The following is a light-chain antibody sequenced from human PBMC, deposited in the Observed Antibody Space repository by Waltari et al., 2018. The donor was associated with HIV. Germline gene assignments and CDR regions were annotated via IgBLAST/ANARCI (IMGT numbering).Light chain of an antibody. CDR2: SAS. CDR3: QQYSSVPPT. J-gene: IGKJ1*01. V-gene: IGKV1-27*01. CDR1: QGISSY. Sequence: DIQLTQSPSSLSASVGDRVTITCRVSQGISSYLNWYRQKPGKVPNLLIYSASNLQSGVPSRFSGRGSGTDFTLSISSLQAEDVAVYFCQQYSSVPPTFGQGTKVEIK.